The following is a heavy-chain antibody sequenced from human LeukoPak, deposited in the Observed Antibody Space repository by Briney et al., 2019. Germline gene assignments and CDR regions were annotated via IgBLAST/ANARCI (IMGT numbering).Heavy chain of an antibody. J-gene: IGHJ6*03. CDR3: ARVDCTTTSCYIDYYYVDV. CDR1: GGSISSGDYY. Sequence: SQTLSLTCTVSGGSISSGDYYWSWIRQPPGKGLECIGYIYHSGRTYYNPSLKSRVTMSVDRSKNQFSLKLTSVTAADTAVYYCARVDCTTTSCYIDYYYVDVWGKGTTVTVSS. CDR2: IYHSGRT. D-gene: IGHD2-2*02. V-gene: IGHV4-30-2*01.